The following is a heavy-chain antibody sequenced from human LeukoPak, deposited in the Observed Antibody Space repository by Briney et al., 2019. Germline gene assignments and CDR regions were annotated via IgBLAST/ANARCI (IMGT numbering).Heavy chain of an antibody. Sequence: GGSLRLSCAASGFTFDTYAMSWVRQAPGKGLQWVSTISGSGGSTYYADSVKGRFTVSRDNSKNTLYLQLNSLRVEDTATYYCATHFTMATDIRIFDYWGQGSLVTVSS. D-gene: IGHD5-24*01. CDR3: ATHFTMATDIRIFDY. CDR1: GFTFDTYA. J-gene: IGHJ4*02. V-gene: IGHV3-23*01. CDR2: ISGSGGST.